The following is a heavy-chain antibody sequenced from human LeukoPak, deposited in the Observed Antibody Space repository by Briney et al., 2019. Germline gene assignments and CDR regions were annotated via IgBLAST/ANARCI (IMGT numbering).Heavy chain of an antibody. V-gene: IGHV3-11*06. D-gene: IGHD6-19*01. CDR3: AREQWLVDYYYYGMDV. J-gene: IGHJ6*02. CDR2: ISSSSSYT. CDR1: GFTFSDYY. Sequence: GGSLRLSCAASGFTFSDYYMSWIRQAPGKGLEWVAYISSSSSYTNYADSVKGRFTISRDNAKNSLYLQMNSLRAEDTAVYYCAREQWLVDYYYYGMDVWGQGTTVTVSS.